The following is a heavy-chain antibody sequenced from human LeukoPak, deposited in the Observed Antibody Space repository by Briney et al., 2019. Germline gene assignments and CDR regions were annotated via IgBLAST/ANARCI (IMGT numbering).Heavy chain of an antibody. CDR2: ISGSGGNT. CDR3: AKGATVRTSDY. V-gene: IGHV3-23*01. D-gene: IGHD4-17*01. Sequence: PGGSLRLSCADSGITFSSYAMNWGRQAPGKGLEWVSAISGSGGNTYYADSVKGRFTISRDNSKNTLYLQMNSLRAEDTAVYYCAKGATVRTSDYWGQGTLVTVSS. J-gene: IGHJ4*02. CDR1: GITFSSYA.